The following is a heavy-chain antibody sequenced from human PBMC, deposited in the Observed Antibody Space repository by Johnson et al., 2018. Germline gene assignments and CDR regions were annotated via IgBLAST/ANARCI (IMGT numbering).Heavy chain of an antibody. D-gene: IGHD4-17*01. V-gene: IGHV3-74*01. Sequence: VQLQESGGGPVQPGGSLRLSCSASGFTLSSYWMDWVRQDPGKGLVWVSGINSDGSTTSYAASVKGRFTISRDNAENTLFLQMNRLRADDTAVYYCARGNGHAFDMWGQGTLVTVSS. CDR3: ARGNGHAFDM. CDR2: INSDGSTT. J-gene: IGHJ3*02. CDR1: GFTLSSYW.